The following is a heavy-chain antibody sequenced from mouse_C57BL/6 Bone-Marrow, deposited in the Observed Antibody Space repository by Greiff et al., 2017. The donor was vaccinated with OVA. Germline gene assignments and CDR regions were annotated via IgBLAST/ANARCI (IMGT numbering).Heavy chain of an antibody. CDR2: ISSGGDYI. J-gene: IGHJ2*01. CDR1: GFTFSSYA. Sequence: EVMLVESGEGLVKPGGSLKLSCAASGFTFSSYAMSWVRQTPEKRLEWVAYISSGGDYIYYADTVKGRFTISRDNARNTLYLQMSSLKPEDTAMYYCTRNYYGPYYFDYWGQGTTLTVSS. CDR3: TRNYYGPYYFDY. D-gene: IGHD1-1*01. V-gene: IGHV5-9-1*02.